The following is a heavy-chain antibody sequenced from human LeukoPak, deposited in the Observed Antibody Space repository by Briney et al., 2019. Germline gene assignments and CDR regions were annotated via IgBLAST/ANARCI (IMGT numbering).Heavy chain of an antibody. D-gene: IGHD3-22*01. CDR2: MNPNSGNT. V-gene: IGHV1-8*01. CDR3: ARASYYDSSGYHDAFDI. J-gene: IGHJ3*02. Sequence: ASVKVSCKASGYTFTSYDINWVRQATGQGLEWMGWMNPNSGNTGYAQKFQGRVTMTRNTPISTAYMELSSLRSEDTAVYYCARASYYDSSGYHDAFDIWGQGTMVTVSS. CDR1: GYTFTSYD.